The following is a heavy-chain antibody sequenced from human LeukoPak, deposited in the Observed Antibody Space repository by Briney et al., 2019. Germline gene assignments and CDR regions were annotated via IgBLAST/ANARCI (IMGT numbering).Heavy chain of an antibody. J-gene: IGHJ4*02. CDR1: GFIVSDYE. CDR3: VREPPDGWAYDRFDY. Sequence: PGGSLRLSCTASGFIVSDYELQWVRQAPGKGLEWVFLISSSGTNRQYADSVKGRFSITRDSAKNSLYLQMNGLRAEDTAVYYCVREPPDGWAYDRFDYWGQGILVTVSS. V-gene: IGHV3-48*03. CDR2: ISSSGTNR. D-gene: IGHD3-9*01.